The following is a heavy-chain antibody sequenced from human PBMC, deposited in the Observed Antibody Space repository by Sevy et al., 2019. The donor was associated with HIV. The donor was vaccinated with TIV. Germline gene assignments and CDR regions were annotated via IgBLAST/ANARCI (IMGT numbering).Heavy chain of an antibody. Sequence: ASVKVSCKTSGYTFPNYGINWVRQAPGQGLEWMGWISAYNGNTNYAQKFQGRVTMTTDTSTSTAYMELRSLRSDDTAVYYCARYCSSTSCYTVDRKLDYWGQETLVTVSS. CDR1: GYTFPNYG. CDR2: ISAYNGNT. J-gene: IGHJ4*02. D-gene: IGHD2-2*02. V-gene: IGHV1-18*01. CDR3: ARYCSSTSCYTVDRKLDY.